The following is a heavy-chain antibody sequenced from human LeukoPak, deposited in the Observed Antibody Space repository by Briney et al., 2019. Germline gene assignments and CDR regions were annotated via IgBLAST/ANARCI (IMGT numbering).Heavy chain of an antibody. J-gene: IGHJ5*02. CDR3: ARHARGYSFGAWFDP. Sequence: SETLSLTCTVSGGSISSGDYYWSWIRQPPGKGLEWIGFISNSGSTNYSPSFTRRLTISVDTSKNQVSLRLTSVTAADTAVYYCARHARGYSFGAWFDPWGQGVLVTVSS. V-gene: IGHV4-61*08. CDR2: ISNSGST. D-gene: IGHD5-12*01. CDR1: GGSISSGDYY.